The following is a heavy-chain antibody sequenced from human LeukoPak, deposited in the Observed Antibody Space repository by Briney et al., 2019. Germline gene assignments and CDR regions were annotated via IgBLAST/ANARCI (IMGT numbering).Heavy chain of an antibody. J-gene: IGHJ6*02. D-gene: IGHD5-12*01. CDR2: IYNSVST. CDR1: GGSVSAYY. V-gene: IGHV4-59*02. Sequence: SETLSLTCTVSGGSVSAYYWSWIRQPAGKGLEWIGYIYNSVSTNYNPSLKSRVTISVDTSKNQLSLKLSSVTAADTAVYYCVRDLVATIDHYYYGMDVWGQGTTVTVSS. CDR3: VRDLVATIDHYYYGMDV.